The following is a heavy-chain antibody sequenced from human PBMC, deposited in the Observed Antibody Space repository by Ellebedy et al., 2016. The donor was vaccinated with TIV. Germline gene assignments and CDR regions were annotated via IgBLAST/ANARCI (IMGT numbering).Heavy chain of an antibody. J-gene: IGHJ3*02. CDR1: GFNVTINY. V-gene: IGHV3-66*01. Sequence: GGSLRLSCAASGFNVTINYMSWVRQAPGKGLEWVSVVNRDGGTHYADSLKGRYTISRDLAKNTVFLQIKSLRAEDTAVYYCSRETYNDVDLDLWGIFDMWGQGTLVTVSS. CDR3: SRETYNDVDLDLWGIFDM. CDR2: VNRDGGT. D-gene: IGHD3-16*01.